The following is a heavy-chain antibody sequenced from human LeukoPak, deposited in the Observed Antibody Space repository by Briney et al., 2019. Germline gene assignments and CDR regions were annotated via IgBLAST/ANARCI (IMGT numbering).Heavy chain of an antibody. V-gene: IGHV4-34*01. Sequence: SEALSVSCAVYGGSFSGYYWSWIRQPPGKGLEWIGEINHRGSTNYNPSLDRVITISVDTSKNQFSQKLSSVTAADTAVYYCARHVIGPGWEHLENYWGQGTLVIVSS. CDR3: ARHVIGPGWEHLENY. J-gene: IGHJ4*02. CDR1: GGSFSGYY. D-gene: IGHD1-26*01. CDR2: INHRGST.